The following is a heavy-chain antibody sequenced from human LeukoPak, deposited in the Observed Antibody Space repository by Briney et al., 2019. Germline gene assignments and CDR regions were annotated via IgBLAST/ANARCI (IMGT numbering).Heavy chain of an antibody. V-gene: IGHV1-8*01. CDR3: ARGGEDGYINEYNWFDP. CDR2: MNPNSGNT. Sequence: ASVKVSCKASGYTFTSYDINWVRQATGQGLEWMGWMNPNSGNTGYAQKLQGRVTMTRNTSISTAYMELSSLRSEDTAVYYCARGGEDGYINEYNWFDPWGQGTLVTVSS. J-gene: IGHJ5*02. D-gene: IGHD5-24*01. CDR1: GYTFTSYD.